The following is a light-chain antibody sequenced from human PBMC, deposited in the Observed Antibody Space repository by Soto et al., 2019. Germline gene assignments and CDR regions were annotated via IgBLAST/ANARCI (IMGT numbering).Light chain of an antibody. J-gene: IGKJ1*01. CDR2: GAS. CDR1: QSISYT. V-gene: IGKV3-15*01. Sequence: EIVMTQSPATLSVSRGGRAARSCRASQSISYTLAWYQQKPGQAPRLLIYGASTRAPGFPARFSGSGSGTDFTLTISSLQSEDFAVYYCQQYNNWPWTFGQGTKVDIK. CDR3: QQYNNWPWT.